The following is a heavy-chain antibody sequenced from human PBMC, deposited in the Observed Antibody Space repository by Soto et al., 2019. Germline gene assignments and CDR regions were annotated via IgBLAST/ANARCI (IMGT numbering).Heavy chain of an antibody. V-gene: IGHV3-33*01. CDR1: GFTFSSYG. Sequence: GGALGLSCAASGFTFSSYGMHWVRQAPGKGLEWVAVIWYDGSNKYYADSVKGRFTISRDNSKNTLYLQMNSLRAEDTAVYFCARKGPAQQGVHSFDFWGQGTLVTVSS. J-gene: IGHJ4*02. D-gene: IGHD6-13*01. CDR2: IWYDGSNK. CDR3: ARKGPAQQGVHSFDF.